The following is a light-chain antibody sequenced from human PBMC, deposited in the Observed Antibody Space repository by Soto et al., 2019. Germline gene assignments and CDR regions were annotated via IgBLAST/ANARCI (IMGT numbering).Light chain of an antibody. CDR1: SSDVGKYDR. V-gene: IGLV2-18*02. CDR3: CSYTGTSRYV. Sequence: QSALTQPPSVSGSPGQSVTISCTGTSSDVGKYDRVSWYQQPPGTAPKLIIYEVTNRPSGVPARFSGSKSGNTASLTISGLQAEDEADYYCCSYTGTSRYVFGAGTKLTVL. CDR2: EVT. J-gene: IGLJ1*01.